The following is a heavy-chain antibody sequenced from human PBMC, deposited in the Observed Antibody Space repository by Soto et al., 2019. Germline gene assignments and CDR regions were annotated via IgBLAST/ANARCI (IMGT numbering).Heavy chain of an antibody. J-gene: IGHJ6*02. V-gene: IGHV4-61*01. Sequence: PSETLSLTCTVSGGSVSSGSYYWSWIRQPPGKGLEWIGYIYYSGSTNYNPSLKSRVTISVDKSKNQFSLKLSSVTAADTAVYYCAKVESGYEDPYYYYYGMDVWGQGTTVTVSS. CDR1: GGSVSSGSYY. D-gene: IGHD5-12*01. CDR3: AKVESGYEDPYYYYYGMDV. CDR2: IYYSGST.